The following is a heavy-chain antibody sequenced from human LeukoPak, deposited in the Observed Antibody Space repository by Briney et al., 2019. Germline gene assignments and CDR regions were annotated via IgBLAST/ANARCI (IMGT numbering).Heavy chain of an antibody. CDR2: FYYSGST. CDR3: ARVSAVAGNNWFDP. D-gene: IGHD6-19*01. CDR1: GGSITSSSYY. J-gene: IGHJ5*02. Sequence: SETLSLTCTVSGGSITSSSYYWGWIRQPPGKGLQWIGSFYYSGSTYYNPSLKSRVTIYVDTSKNQFSLKLSSVTAADTAVYYCARVSAVAGNNWFDPWGQGTLVTVSS. V-gene: IGHV4-39*01.